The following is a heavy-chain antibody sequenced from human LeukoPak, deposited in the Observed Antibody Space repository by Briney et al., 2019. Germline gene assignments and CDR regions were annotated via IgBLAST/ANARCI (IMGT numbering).Heavy chain of an antibody. CDR1: GASIITTNYY. CDR3: TRQVVVPAAPDY. V-gene: IGHV4-39*01. D-gene: IGHD2-2*01. Sequence: PSETLSLTCTVSGASIITTNYYWGWIRQPPGKGLEWIGEINHSGSTNYNPSLKSRVTISVDTSKNQFSLKLSSVTAADTAVYYCTRQVVVPAAPDYWGQGTLVTVSS. CDR2: INHSGST. J-gene: IGHJ4*02.